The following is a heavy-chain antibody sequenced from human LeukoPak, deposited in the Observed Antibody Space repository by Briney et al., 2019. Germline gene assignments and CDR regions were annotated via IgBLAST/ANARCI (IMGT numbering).Heavy chain of an antibody. Sequence: SETLSLTCAVYGGSFSGYYWSWIRQPPGKGLEWIGEINHSGSTNYNPSLKSRVTISVDTSKNQFSLKLSSVTAADTAVYYCARVYSSGWYSTADYYFDYWGQGTLVTVSS. D-gene: IGHD6-19*01. J-gene: IGHJ4*02. CDR2: INHSGST. CDR1: GGSFSGYY. V-gene: IGHV4-34*01. CDR3: ARVYSSGWYSTADYYFDY.